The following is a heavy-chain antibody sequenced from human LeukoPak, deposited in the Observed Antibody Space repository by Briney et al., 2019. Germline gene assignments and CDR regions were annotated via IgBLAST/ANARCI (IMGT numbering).Heavy chain of an antibody. V-gene: IGHV4-59*12. D-gene: IGHD5-18*01. J-gene: IGHJ5*02. CDR1: GGSISSYY. CDR3: ARRGYTYGWGWFDP. CDR2: IYYSGST. Sequence: SETLSLTCTVSGGSISSYYWSWIRQPPGKGLEWIGYIYYSGSTNYNPSLKSRVTISVDTSKNQFSLKVNSVTAADTAVYYCARRGYTYGWGWFDPWGQGTLVTVSS.